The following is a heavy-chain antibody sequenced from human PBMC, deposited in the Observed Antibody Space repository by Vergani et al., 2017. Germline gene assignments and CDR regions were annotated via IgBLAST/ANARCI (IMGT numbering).Heavy chain of an antibody. Sequence: QVQLVESGGGLVKPGGSLRLSCAASGFSFSDHYMTWIRQAPGKGLEWVSYISNSGNTIEYADSVKGRFSISRDNAKSSLLLQMDSLRAEDTAVYYCARDHRDYNNYPGTFDIWGQGSMVTVSS. CDR2: ISNSGNTI. CDR3: ARDHRDYNNYPGTFDI. D-gene: IGHD5-24*01. V-gene: IGHV3-11*01. CDR1: GFSFSDHY. J-gene: IGHJ3*02.